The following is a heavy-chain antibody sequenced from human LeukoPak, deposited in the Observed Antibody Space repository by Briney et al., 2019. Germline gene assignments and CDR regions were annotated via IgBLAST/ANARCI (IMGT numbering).Heavy chain of an antibody. Sequence: ASVKVSCKASGGTYSSYAISWVRQAPGQGLEWMGGIIPIFGTANYAQKFQGRVTITADESTSTAYMELSSLRSEDTAVYYCARDRGGSYYRFDPWAQGTLVTVSS. CDR1: GGTYSSYA. D-gene: IGHD3-10*01. CDR3: ARDRGGSYYRFDP. J-gene: IGHJ5*02. V-gene: IGHV1-69*13. CDR2: IIPIFGTA.